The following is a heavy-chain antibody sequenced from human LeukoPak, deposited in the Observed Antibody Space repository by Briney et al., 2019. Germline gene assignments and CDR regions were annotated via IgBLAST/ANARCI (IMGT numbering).Heavy chain of an antibody. CDR1: GFTVSSNY. Sequence: AGSLRLSCAASGFTVSSNYMSWLRQAPGKGLEWVSVTYSGGSTYYADSVKGRFTISRHNSKNTLNLQMSILRAEDTAVNYCAGSVDTAMVPYYYYGMDVWGQGTTVTVSS. CDR2: TYSGGST. D-gene: IGHD5-18*01. J-gene: IGHJ6*02. V-gene: IGHV3-53*04. CDR3: AGSVDTAMVPYYYYGMDV.